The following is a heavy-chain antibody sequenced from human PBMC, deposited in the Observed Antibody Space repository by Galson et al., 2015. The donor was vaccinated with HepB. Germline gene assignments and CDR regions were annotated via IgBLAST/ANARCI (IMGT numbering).Heavy chain of an antibody. Sequence: SVKVSCKASGYTFTSYAMHWVRQAPGQRLEWMGWINAGNGNTEYSQKFQGRVTITRDTSASTAYMELSSLRSEDTAVYYCARGIFGVVIFDYWGQGTLVTVSS. CDR1: GYTFTSYA. J-gene: IGHJ4*02. CDR2: INAGNGNT. D-gene: IGHD3-3*01. V-gene: IGHV1-3*01. CDR3: ARGIFGVVIFDY.